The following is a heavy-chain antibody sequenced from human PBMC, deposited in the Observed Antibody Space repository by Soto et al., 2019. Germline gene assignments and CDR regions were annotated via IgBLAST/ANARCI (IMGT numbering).Heavy chain of an antibody. CDR2: INQDGSEK. V-gene: IGHV3-7*04. CDR1: ESTVSRDW. Sequence: EVHLVESGGGLVQTGGSLRLSCAIFESTVSRDWMNWVRQAPGKGLEWVAHINQDGSEKYYVDSVKGRFTISRDNAKKSLDPQMNSLRPADTAMYYCSGGVGDAFWGQGTLVTVSS. D-gene: IGHD1-26*01. CDR3: SGGVGDAF. J-gene: IGHJ4*02.